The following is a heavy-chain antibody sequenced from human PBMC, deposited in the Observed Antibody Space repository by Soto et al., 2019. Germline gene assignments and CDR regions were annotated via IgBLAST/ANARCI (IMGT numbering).Heavy chain of an antibody. D-gene: IGHD4-17*01. J-gene: IGHJ6*02. CDR1: GGSFSGYY. CDR3: ARIRTSPYYYYGMDV. Sequence: QVQLQQWGAGLLKPSETLSLTCAVYGGSFSGYYWSWIRQPPGKGLEWIGEINHSGSTNYNPSHKSRGTISVDTSKNQFSLKRSSVTAADTAVYYCARIRTSPYYYYGMDVWGQGTTVTVSS. V-gene: IGHV4-34*01. CDR2: INHSGST.